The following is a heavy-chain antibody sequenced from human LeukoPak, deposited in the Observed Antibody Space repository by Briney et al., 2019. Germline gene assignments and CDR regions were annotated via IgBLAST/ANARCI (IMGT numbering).Heavy chain of an antibody. CDR3: ARAGSYGLANFDY. J-gene: IGHJ4*02. CDR2: INPNSGGT. Sequence: GASVKVSCKASGYTFTGYYMHWVRQATGQGLEWMGWINPNSGGTNYAQKFQGRVTMTRDTSISTAYMELSRLRSDDTAVYYCARAGSYGLANFDYWGQGTLVTVSS. CDR1: GYTFTGYY. D-gene: IGHD6-13*01. V-gene: IGHV1-2*02.